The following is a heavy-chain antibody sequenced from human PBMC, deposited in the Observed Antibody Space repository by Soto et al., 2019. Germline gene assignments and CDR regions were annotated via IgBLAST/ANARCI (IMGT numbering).Heavy chain of an antibody. CDR1: GDSVSSNSAA. D-gene: IGHD2-2*01. J-gene: IGHJ4*02. CDR3: ARDKYGLHX. Sequence: QTLSLNCAISGDSVSSNSAAWNWIRQSPSIGLECMGRTYYRSKWYNDYAVSLKSRITINPETSKNQFSLQLNSVTTEDTSVYYCARDKYGLHXWGQVTLFTVSX. V-gene: IGHV6-1*01. CDR2: TYYRSKWYN.